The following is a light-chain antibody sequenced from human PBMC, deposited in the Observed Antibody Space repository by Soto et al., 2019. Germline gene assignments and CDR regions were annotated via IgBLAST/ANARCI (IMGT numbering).Light chain of an antibody. CDR3: QQYNDYWT. CDR2: DAS. CDR1: QSISSW. J-gene: IGKJ1*01. Sequence: IPVPQAPSTLSASGGDRVTITFRASQSISSWLAWYQQKPAKAPKLLIYDASSLESGVPSRFSGSGSGTEFTLTISSLQPDDFATYYCQQYNDYWTFGQGTKVDI. V-gene: IGKV1-5*01.